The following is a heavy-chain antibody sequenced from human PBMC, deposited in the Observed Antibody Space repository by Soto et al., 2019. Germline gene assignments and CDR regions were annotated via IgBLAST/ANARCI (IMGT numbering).Heavy chain of an antibody. V-gene: IGHV4-34*01. CDR1: GGSFSGYY. D-gene: IGHD2-2*01. CDR2: INHSGST. Sequence: SETLSLTCAVYGGSFSGYYWSWIRQPPGKGLEWIGEINHSGSTNYNPSLKSRVTISVDTSKNQFSLKLSSVTAADTAVYYCARGRVPAAINVYYWGQGTLVTVSS. CDR3: ARGRVPAAINVYY. J-gene: IGHJ4*02.